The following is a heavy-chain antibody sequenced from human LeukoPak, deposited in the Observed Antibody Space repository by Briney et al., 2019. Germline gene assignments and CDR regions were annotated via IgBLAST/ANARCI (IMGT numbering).Heavy chain of an antibody. CDR2: IYYSGST. V-gene: IGHV4-59*01. J-gene: IGHJ4*02. D-gene: IGHD5-12*01. CDR1: GGSISSYY. Sequence: PSETLSLTCPVSGGSISSYYWSWIRQPPGKGLVWIGYIYYSGSTNYNPSLKSRVTISVDTSKNQFSLKLSSVTAADTAVYYCARDGVYSGYGGFDYWGQGTLVTVSS. CDR3: ARDGVYSGYGGFDY.